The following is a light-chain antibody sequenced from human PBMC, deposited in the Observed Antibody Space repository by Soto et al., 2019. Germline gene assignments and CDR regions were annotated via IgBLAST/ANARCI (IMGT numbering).Light chain of an antibody. V-gene: IGKV3-15*01. CDR2: DAS. CDR1: QSVGTF. Sequence: EVVLTQSPATLSFSPGERATLSCRASQSVGTFFAWYQQKPGQAPRLLIYDASTRAIGVPARFSGSGSGTEFTLTIDSLQSDDFAVYYCQQYDNWPPIPFGQGTRLEIK. CDR3: QQYDNWPPIP. J-gene: IGKJ5*01.